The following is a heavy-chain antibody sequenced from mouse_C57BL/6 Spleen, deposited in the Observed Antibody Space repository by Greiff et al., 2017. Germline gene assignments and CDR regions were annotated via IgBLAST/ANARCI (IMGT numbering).Heavy chain of an antibody. D-gene: IGHD1-1*01. CDR3: ARGTTVDWFAY. V-gene: IGHV1-22*01. CDR2: INPNNGGT. Sequence: EVQLVESGPELVKPGASVKMSCKASGYTFTDYNMHWVKQSHGKSLEWIGYINPNNGGTSYNQKFKGKATLTVNKSSSTAYMELRSLTSEDSAVYYCARGTTVDWFAYWGQGTLVTVSA. J-gene: IGHJ3*01. CDR1: GYTFTDYN.